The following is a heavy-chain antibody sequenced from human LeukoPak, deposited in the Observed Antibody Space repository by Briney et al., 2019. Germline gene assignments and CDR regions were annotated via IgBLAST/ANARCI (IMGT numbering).Heavy chain of an antibody. V-gene: IGHV4-59*01. D-gene: IGHD3-3*01. CDR1: GGSISSYY. J-gene: IGHJ5*02. CDR2: IYYSGST. Sequence: SETLSLTCTVSGGSISSYYWSGIRQPPGKGLEWIGYIYYSGSTNYDPSLKSRVTISVDTSKNQFSLKLSSVTAADTAVYYCARGGYDFWSGYSNWFDPWGQGTLVTASS. CDR3: ARGGYDFWSGYSNWFDP.